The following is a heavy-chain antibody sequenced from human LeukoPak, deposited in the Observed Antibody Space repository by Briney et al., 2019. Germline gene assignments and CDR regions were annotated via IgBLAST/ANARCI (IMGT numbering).Heavy chain of an antibody. V-gene: IGHV1-18*01. D-gene: IGHD6-13*01. CDR2: ISAYNGNT. Sequence: GASVKVSCKASGYTFTSYGISWVRQAPGQGLEWMGWISAYNGNTNYAQKLQGRVTMTTDTSTSTAYMELRSLRSDDTAVYYCAREIAAAGTDYFDYWGQGTLVTVSS. J-gene: IGHJ4*02. CDR1: GYTFTSYG. CDR3: AREIAAAGTDYFDY.